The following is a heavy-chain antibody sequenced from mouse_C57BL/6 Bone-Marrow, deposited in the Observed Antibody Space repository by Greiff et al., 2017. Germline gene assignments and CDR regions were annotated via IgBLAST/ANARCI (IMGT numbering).Heavy chain of an antibody. CDR1: GYTFTDYE. V-gene: IGHV1-15*01. CDR3: TRGPRFAY. J-gene: IGHJ3*01. Sequence: QVQLQQSGAELVRPGASVTLSCKASGYTFTDYEMHWVKQTPVHGLEWIGAIDPATGGTAYNQKFKGKAILTADKSSSTASMELRSLTSEDSAVYYCTRGPRFAYWGQGTLVTVAA. CDR2: IDPATGGT.